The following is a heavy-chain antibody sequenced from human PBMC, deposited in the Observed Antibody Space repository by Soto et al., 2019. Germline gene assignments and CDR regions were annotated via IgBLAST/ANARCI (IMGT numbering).Heavy chain of an antibody. J-gene: IGHJ3*02. CDR3: ARDRSWGLPNDAFDI. Sequence: QSQTLSLTYAISGDSVSSNSAAWNWIRQSPSRGLEWLGRTYYRSKWYNDYAVSVQSRITINPDTSKDQFSLQLNSVTPEVSAVYYWARDRSWGLPNDAFDIWGQGTMVTVSS. CDR1: GDSVSSNSAA. CDR2: TYYRSKWYN. D-gene: IGHD2-21*01. V-gene: IGHV6-1*01.